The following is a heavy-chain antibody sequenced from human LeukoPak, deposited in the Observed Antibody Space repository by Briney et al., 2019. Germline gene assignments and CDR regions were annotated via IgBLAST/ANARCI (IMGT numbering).Heavy chain of an antibody. D-gene: IGHD4-11*01. V-gene: IGHV4-30-4*08. Sequence: SQTLSLTCTVSGGSISSGDYYWSWIRQPPGKGLEWIGYIYYSGSTYYNPSLKSRVTISADTSKNQFSLKLSSVTAADTAVYYCARVETVMFWFDPWGQGTLVTVSS. CDR3: ARVETVMFWFDP. J-gene: IGHJ5*02. CDR1: GGSISSGDYY. CDR2: IYYSGST.